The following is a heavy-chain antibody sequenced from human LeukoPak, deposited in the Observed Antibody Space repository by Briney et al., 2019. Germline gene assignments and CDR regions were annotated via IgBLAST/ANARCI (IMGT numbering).Heavy chain of an antibody. J-gene: IGHJ3*01. CDR3: ARGGRWLQLLAS. D-gene: IGHD5-24*01. CDR1: GYTFTSYA. Sequence: ASVKVSCKASGYTFTSYAMHWVRQAPGQRLEWMGWSNAGNGNTKYSQEFQGRVTITRDTSASTAYMELSSLRSEDTAVYYCARGGRWLQLLASWGQGTMVTVSS. CDR2: SNAGNGNT. V-gene: IGHV1-3*02.